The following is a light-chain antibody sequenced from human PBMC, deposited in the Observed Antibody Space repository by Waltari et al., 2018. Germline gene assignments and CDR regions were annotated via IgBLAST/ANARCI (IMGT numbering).Light chain of an antibody. V-gene: IGLV2-8*01. Sequence: QSALTQPPSASGSPGQSVTISCTGTSTDVGVYNYVSWYQPHPGKAPKLRIYEVRKRPSGVPDRFAGSTSGTPASLTVSGLQAEDEADYYCSSYTRRSYWEFGGGTQLTVL. CDR2: EVR. CDR1: STDVGVYNY. J-gene: IGLJ3*02. CDR3: SSYTRRSYWE.